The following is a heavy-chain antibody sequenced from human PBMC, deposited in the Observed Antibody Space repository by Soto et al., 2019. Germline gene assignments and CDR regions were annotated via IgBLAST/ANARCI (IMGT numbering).Heavy chain of an antibody. D-gene: IGHD2-21*01. CDR2: IWYDGSNK. CDR3: ARDQVRRSMDV. J-gene: IGHJ6*02. CDR1: GFTFSSYG. V-gene: IGHV3-33*01. Sequence: QVQLVESGGGVVQPGRSLRLSCAASGFTFSSYGMHWVRQAPGKGLEWVAVIWYDGSNKYYADSVKGRFTISRDNSKNTLYLQMNSLRAEDTAVYYCARDQVRRSMDVWGQGTTVTVSS.